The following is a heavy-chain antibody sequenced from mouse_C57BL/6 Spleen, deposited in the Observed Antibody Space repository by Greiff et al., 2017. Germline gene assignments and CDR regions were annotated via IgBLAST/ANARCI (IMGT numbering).Heavy chain of an antibody. CDR2: IRSKSNNYAT. CDR1: GFSFNTYA. D-gene: IGHD3-2*02. J-gene: IGHJ3*01. CDR3: VRPHSSGPFAY. V-gene: IGHV10-1*01. Sequence: EVKLMESGGGLVQPKGSLKLSCAASGFSFNTYAMNWVRQAPGKGLEWVARIRSKSNNYATYYADSVKDRFTISRDDSESMLYLQMNNLKTEDTAMYYCVRPHSSGPFAYWGQGTLVTVSA.